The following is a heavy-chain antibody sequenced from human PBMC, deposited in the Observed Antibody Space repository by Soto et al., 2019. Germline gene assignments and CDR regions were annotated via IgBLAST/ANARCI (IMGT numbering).Heavy chain of an antibody. J-gene: IGHJ4*02. CDR2: TRNKGNSHST. V-gene: IGHV3-72*01. Sequence: EVRLVESGGGLVQPGGSLRLSCAASGFTFSDHYIDWVRQAPGKGLEWVGRTRNKGNSHSTQYAPSVKGRFTISRDDSENSLYLQMDNLKLEDTAVYYCARSGSTTSCYDYWGQGTLVTVSS. CDR3: ARSGSTTSCYDY. CDR1: GFTFSDHY. D-gene: IGHD2-2*01.